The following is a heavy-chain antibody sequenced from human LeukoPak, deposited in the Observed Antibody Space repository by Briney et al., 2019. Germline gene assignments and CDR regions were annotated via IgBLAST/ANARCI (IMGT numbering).Heavy chain of an antibody. Sequence: GGSLRLSCAASGFTFSSYAMHWVRQAPGKGLEWVAVISYDGSNKYYADSVKGRFTISRDNSKNTLYLQMNSLRAEDTAVYYCAKGARGSVAARYVPSGYWGQGTLVTVSS. CDR3: AKGARGSVAARYVPSGY. J-gene: IGHJ4*02. D-gene: IGHD6-19*01. CDR2: ISYDGSNK. V-gene: IGHV3-30-3*01. CDR1: GFTFSSYA.